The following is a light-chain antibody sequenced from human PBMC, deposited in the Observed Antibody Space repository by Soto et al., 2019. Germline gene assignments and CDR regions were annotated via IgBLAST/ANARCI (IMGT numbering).Light chain of an antibody. CDR3: QHYDAYSTWT. CDR2: KAS. CDR1: QTIRGY. Sequence: DIQMTQSPSTLSASVGDRVTITCRASQTIRGYLAWYQQKPGKAXKLLIYKASTLESGVPSRFSGSASGSEFTLTISSLQPEDFANYYCQHYDAYSTWTFGQGTNVEIK. V-gene: IGKV1-5*03. J-gene: IGKJ1*01.